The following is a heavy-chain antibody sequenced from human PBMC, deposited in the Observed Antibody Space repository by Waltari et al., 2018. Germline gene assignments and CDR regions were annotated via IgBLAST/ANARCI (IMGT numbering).Heavy chain of an antibody. D-gene: IGHD3-22*01. V-gene: IGHV1-2*06. Sequence: QVQLVQSGAEVKKPGASVKVSGKASGYTFTSYGISWVRQAPGQGLEWMGRINPNSGGTNYAQKFQGRVTMTRDTSISTAYMELSRLRSDDTAVYYCALDYYDSSGSSQNFDYWGQGTLVTVSS. CDR3: ALDYYDSSGSSQNFDY. J-gene: IGHJ4*02. CDR2: INPNSGGT. CDR1: GYTFTSYG.